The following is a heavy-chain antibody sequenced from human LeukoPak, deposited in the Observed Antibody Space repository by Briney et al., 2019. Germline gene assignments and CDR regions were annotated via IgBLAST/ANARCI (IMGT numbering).Heavy chain of an antibody. V-gene: IGHV4-34*01. Sequence: SETLSLTCAVYGGSFSGYYWSWIRQPPGKGLEWIGEINHSGSTNYSPSLKSRVTISVDASKNQFSLKLSSVTAADTAVYYCARGGSVSYCSSTSCPPPTSGYFGYWGQGTLVTVSS. J-gene: IGHJ4*02. D-gene: IGHD2-2*01. CDR3: ARGGSVSYCSSTSCPPPTSGYFGY. CDR2: INHSGST. CDR1: GGSFSGYY.